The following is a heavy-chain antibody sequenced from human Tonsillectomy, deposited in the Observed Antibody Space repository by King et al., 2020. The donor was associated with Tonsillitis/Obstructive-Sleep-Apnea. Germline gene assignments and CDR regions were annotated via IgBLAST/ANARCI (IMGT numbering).Heavy chain of an antibody. Sequence: VKLVESGGGLVQPGGSLRLSCAASGFTFRNYAMTWVRQAPGKGLEWVSGISHSGGTTYYADSVKGRFTISRDNSKNTLYLQMNSMRADDTALYYCPKDYYDSSGFFSSGFDHWGQGTLVTVSS. V-gene: IGHV3-23*04. CDR1: GFTFRNYA. J-gene: IGHJ5*02. D-gene: IGHD3-22*01. CDR2: ISHSGGTT. CDR3: PKDYYDSSGFFSSGFDH.